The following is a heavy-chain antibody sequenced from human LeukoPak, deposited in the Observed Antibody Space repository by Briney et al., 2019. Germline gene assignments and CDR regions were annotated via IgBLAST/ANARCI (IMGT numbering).Heavy chain of an antibody. D-gene: IGHD1-26*01. CDR2: IYYNGRT. J-gene: IGHJ4*02. CDR3: ARSWAPFESGSYGYFDY. Sequence: PSQTLSLTCSVSGGSISSGNYYWGWIRQPPGKGLEWIGHIYYNGRTYSNPSLKSRVTISVDTSKNQVSLKLSSVTAADTAVYYCARSWAPFESGSYGYFDYWGQGTLVTVSS. V-gene: IGHV4-30-4*01. CDR1: GGSISSGNYY.